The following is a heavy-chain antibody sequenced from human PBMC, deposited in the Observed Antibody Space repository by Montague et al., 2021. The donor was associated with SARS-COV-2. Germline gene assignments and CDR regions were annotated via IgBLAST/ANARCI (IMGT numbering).Heavy chain of an antibody. CDR3: ASDSRYSGYEADY. CDR2: INSDGSST. V-gene: IGHV3-74*01. Sequence: SLRLSCAASGFTFSNYWMHWVRQAPGKGLVWVSRINSDGSSTTYADSVKGRFTISRDNAKNTVYLQMNSLRAEDSAVCYCASDSRYSGYEADYWGQGTLVTVSS. J-gene: IGHJ4*02. CDR1: GFTFSNYW. D-gene: IGHD5-12*01.